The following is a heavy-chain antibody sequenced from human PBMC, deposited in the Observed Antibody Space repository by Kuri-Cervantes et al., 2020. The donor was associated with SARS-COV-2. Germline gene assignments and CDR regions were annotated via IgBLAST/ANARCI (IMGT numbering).Heavy chain of an antibody. CDR2: ISSSSSYI. CDR3: ARDQCSSTSCYGTYYYYYYGMDV. J-gene: IGHJ6*02. Sequence: GESLKISCAASGFTFSSYGMHWVRQAPGKGLEWVSSISSSSSYIYYADSVKGRFTISRDNAKNSLYLQMNSLRAEDTAVYYCARDQCSSTSCYGTYYYYYYGMDVWGQGTTVTVSS. CDR1: GFTFSSYG. D-gene: IGHD2-2*01. V-gene: IGHV3-21*01.